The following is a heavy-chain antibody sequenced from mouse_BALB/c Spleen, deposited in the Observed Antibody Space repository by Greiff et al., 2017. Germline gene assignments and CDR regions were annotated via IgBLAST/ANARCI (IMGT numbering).Heavy chain of an antibody. D-gene: IGHD2-2*01. Sequence: VQGVESGAELVRPGTSVKVSCKASGYAFTNYLIEWVKQRPGPGLEWIGVVNPGSGGTYYKEKFKGKATLTADKATSTAYMQISSLTSDDSAVYFCARADYGNDEDGAMDYWGQGTTVTVSS. J-gene: IGHJ4*01. CDR1: GYAFTNYL. CDR3: ARADYGNDEDGAMDY. V-gene: IGHV1-54*01. CDR2: VNPGSGGT.